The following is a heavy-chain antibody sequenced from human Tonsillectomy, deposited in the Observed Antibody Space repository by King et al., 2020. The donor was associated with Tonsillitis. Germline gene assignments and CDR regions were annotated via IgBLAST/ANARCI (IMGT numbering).Heavy chain of an antibody. CDR2: ISGGGGRT. V-gene: IGHV3-23*04. D-gene: IGHD5-18*01. Sequence: GQLVQSGGALVQPGGSLRLSCAASGFTFSSYAMTWVRQAPGKGLEWVSGISGGGGRTYYADSVKGRFTISRDDSKNTLYLQMNSLRAEDTAVYYCAKDKVEDTPMVSDYWGQGTLVTVSS. CDR1: GFTFSSYA. CDR3: AKDKVEDTPMVSDY. J-gene: IGHJ4*02.